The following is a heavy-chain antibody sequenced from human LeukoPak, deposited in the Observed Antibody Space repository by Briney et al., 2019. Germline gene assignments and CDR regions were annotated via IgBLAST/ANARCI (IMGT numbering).Heavy chain of an antibody. CDR1: RFTFNSYA. D-gene: IGHD5-18*01. CDR3: ASLDTAKQPLANH. CDR2: IKQERGQE. J-gene: IGHJ5*02. V-gene: IGHV3-7*03. Sequence: PGGSLRLSCAASRFTFNSYAMSWVRQAPGKGLEWVANIKQERGQEYYVDSVKGRFTISKDSAKNSLYLQMNSLRVEDTAMYYCASLDTAKQPLANHWGQGTLVTVSS.